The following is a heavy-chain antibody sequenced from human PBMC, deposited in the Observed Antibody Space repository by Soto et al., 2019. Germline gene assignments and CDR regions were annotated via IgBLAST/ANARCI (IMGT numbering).Heavy chain of an antibody. CDR2: IVPIYRTA. V-gene: IGHV1-69*13. CDR3: ARDSGAKLSSS. Sequence: SVKVSCKASGGTFSSYRINCVRQAPGQGLEWVGGIVPIYRTADYAQKFQGRVTITADESARTAYMELRGLKSQDTAVYYCARDSGAKLSSSWGQGTLVTVSS. D-gene: IGHD6-13*01. CDR1: GGTFSSYR. J-gene: IGHJ4*02.